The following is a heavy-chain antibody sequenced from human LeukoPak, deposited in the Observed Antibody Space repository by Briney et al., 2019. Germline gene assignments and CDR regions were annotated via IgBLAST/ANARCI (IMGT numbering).Heavy chain of an antibody. CDR3: ARGPPSTTLTPRSFDP. Sequence: PSETLSLTCTVSGGSISSYYWSWIRQPPGKGLEWIGYIYYSGSTNYNPSLKSRVTISVDTSKNQFSLKLSSVPAADTAVYYCARGPPSTTLTPRSFDPWGQGTLVTVSS. CDR1: GGSISSYY. V-gene: IGHV4-59*01. D-gene: IGHD4-17*01. CDR2: IYYSGST. J-gene: IGHJ5*02.